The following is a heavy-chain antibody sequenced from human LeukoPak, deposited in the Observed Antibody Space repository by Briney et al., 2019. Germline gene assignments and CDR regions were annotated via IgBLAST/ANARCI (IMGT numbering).Heavy chain of an antibody. D-gene: IGHD1-20*01. J-gene: IGHJ4*02. Sequence: GSLRLSCAASGFPFSSYAMNWVRQAPGKGLEWVSAISGSGGSTYYVDSVRGRFTISRDNSENTVDLQMHSLRAEDTTIYYCAKDSSPITAHFDSWGRGTLVTVSS. CDR2: ISGSGGST. CDR1: GFPFSSYA. V-gene: IGHV3-23*01. CDR3: AKDSSPITAHFDS.